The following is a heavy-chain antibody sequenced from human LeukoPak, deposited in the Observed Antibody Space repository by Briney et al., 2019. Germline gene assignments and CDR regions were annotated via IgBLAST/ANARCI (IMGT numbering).Heavy chain of an antibody. J-gene: IGHJ4*02. CDR1: GFTFSSYG. CDR2: ISGSGGST. Sequence: GGSLRLSCAASGFTFSSYGMSWVRQAPGKGLESVSAISGSGGSTYYADSVKGRFTISRDNSKNTLYLQMNSLRAEDTAVYYCATIMITFGGVIAYFDYWGQGTLVTVSS. D-gene: IGHD3-16*02. V-gene: IGHV3-23*01. CDR3: ATIMITFGGVIAYFDY.